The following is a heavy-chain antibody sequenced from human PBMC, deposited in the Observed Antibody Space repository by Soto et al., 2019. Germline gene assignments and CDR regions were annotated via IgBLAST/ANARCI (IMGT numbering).Heavy chain of an antibody. J-gene: IGHJ4*02. CDR3: AHLTTGGFYFDY. CDR2: IYWDDGK. D-gene: IGHD4-17*01. CDR1: GFSLRTSGVG. V-gene: IGHV2-5*02. Sequence: QITLKESGPTLVKPTQTLTLTCTFSGFSLRTSGVGVGWIRQPPGKALEWLALIYWDDGKRYSPSLKSRLTVTKDTSQTQVVLRMTTMDPVDTATYYCAHLTTGGFYFDYWGQGTLVTVSS.